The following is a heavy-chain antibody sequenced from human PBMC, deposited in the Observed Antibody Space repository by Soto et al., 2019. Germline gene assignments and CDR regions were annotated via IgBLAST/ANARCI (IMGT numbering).Heavy chain of an antibody. CDR2: IYYSGST. V-gene: IGHV4-39*01. Sequence: NPSETLSLTCTVSGGSISSSSYYWGWIRQPPGKGLEWIGSIYYSGSTYYNPSLKSRVTISVDTSKNQFSLKLSSVTAADTAVYYCASITIFGVVMGYYYHGMDVWGQGTTVTVSS. CDR3: ASITIFGVVMGYYYHGMDV. D-gene: IGHD3-3*01. CDR1: GGSISSSSYY. J-gene: IGHJ6*02.